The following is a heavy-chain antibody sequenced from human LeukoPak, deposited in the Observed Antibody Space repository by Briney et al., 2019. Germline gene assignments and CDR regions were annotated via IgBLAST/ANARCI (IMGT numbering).Heavy chain of an antibody. CDR3: ARGGSYLSAFDI. CDR2: IYSGGST. CDR1: GFTVSSDS. Sequence: GGSLRLSCTVSGFTVSSDSMSWVRQAPGKGLEWVSIIYSGGSTLYADSVKGRFTISRDNSKNTLYLQMNSLRAEDTAVYYCARGGSYLSAFDIWGQGTMVTVSS. V-gene: IGHV3-53*01. J-gene: IGHJ3*02. D-gene: IGHD1-26*01.